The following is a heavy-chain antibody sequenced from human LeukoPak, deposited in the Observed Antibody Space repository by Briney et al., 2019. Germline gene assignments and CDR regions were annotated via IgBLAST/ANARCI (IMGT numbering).Heavy chain of an antibody. V-gene: IGHV4-34*01. CDR3: ARERYSTIQNHGLDM. D-gene: IGHD6-13*01. Sequence: SETLSLTCAVYGGSFSDYYWSWIRQPPGKGLEWIGEINHGGSTNYNPSLKSRVTISVDTSKNQFSLKLISVTAADTAVYYCARERYSTIQNHGLDMWGQGTMVIGSS. CDR1: GGSFSDYY. J-gene: IGHJ3*02. CDR2: INHGGST.